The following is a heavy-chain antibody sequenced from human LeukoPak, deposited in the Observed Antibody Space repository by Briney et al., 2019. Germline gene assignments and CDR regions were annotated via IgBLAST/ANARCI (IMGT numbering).Heavy chain of an antibody. CDR1: GGSISSSSYY. Sequence: SETLSLTCTVSGGSISSSSYYWGWIRQPPGKGLEWIGYIYYSGSTNYNPSLKSRVTISVDTSKNQFSLKLSSVTAADTAVYYCARGVPVVLAYMDVWGKGTTVTVSS. J-gene: IGHJ6*03. CDR2: IYYSGST. D-gene: IGHD2-8*02. V-gene: IGHV4-61*05. CDR3: ARGVPVVLAYMDV.